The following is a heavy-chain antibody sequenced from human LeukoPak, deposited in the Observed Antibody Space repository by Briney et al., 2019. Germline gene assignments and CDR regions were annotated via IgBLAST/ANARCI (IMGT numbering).Heavy chain of an antibody. J-gene: IGHJ3*02. D-gene: IGHD5-18*01. Sequence: GGSLRLSCAASGFTFSDYSMIWVRQAPGKGLEWVASISSSSIYINYADSVRGRFTISRDNAKNSLYLQMNSLRAEDTAVYYCARETPAMAIWGQGTMVTVSS. CDR2: ISSSSIYI. CDR1: GFTFSDYS. V-gene: IGHV3-21*01. CDR3: ARETPAMAI.